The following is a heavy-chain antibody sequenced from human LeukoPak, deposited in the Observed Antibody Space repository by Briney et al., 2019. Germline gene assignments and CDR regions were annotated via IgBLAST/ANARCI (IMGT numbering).Heavy chain of an antibody. D-gene: IGHD3-22*01. V-gene: IGHV4-38-2*02. CDR1: GYSISNGYY. CDR3: AREPYYYDSSGYYSNDAFDI. J-gene: IGHJ3*02. CDR2: IYYSGST. Sequence: SETLSLTCTVSGYSISNGYYWGWIRQPPGKGLEWIGSIYYSGSTYYNPSLKSRVTISVDKSKNQFSLKLSSVTAADTAVYYCAREPYYYDSSGYYSNDAFDIWGQGTMVTVSS.